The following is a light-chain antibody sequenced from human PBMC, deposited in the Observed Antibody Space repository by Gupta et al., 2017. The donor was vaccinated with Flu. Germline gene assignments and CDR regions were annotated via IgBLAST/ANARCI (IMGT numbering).Light chain of an antibody. J-gene: IGLJ1*01. Sequence: QSAMTQPASVSGSLGQPITISCTGPTSDIGGYNYVTWYQQHPGKAPKLMISEVSNRPAGVSTRFSGSKSGNTASLTISGLQAEDEADYYCNSYSASSTPYIFGTGTKVTVL. CDR1: TSDIGGYNY. CDR2: EVS. CDR3: NSYSASSTPYI. V-gene: IGLV2-14*01.